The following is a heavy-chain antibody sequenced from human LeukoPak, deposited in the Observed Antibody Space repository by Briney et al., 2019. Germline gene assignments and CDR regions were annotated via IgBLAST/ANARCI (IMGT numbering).Heavy chain of an antibody. D-gene: IGHD1/OR15-1a*01. CDR3: AKDQNSRLSQWFDP. CDR2: ISGSGGST. Sequence: GGPLRLSCAASGFTFSTYAMNWVRQAPGKGLEWVSGISGSGGSTYYADSVKGRFTISRDNSKNTLYPQMNSLRAEDTAVYYCAKDQNSRLSQWFDPWGQGTLVTVSS. J-gene: IGHJ5*02. CDR1: GFTFSTYA. V-gene: IGHV3-23*01.